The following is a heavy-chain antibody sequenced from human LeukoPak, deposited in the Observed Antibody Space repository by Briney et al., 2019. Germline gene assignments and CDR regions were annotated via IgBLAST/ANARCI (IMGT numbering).Heavy chain of an antibody. Sequence: LTLSCAASGFTFSSYWMSWVRQPPGKGLEWIGYISYSGTPYYNPSFNSRVTISLDTSKNQFSLILNSVTAADTAMYYCARDRYGDFEDYWGQGTLVTVSS. D-gene: IGHD4-17*01. CDR2: ISYSGTP. CDR1: GFTFSSYW. CDR3: ARDRYGDFEDY. J-gene: IGHJ4*02. V-gene: IGHV4-30-4*08.